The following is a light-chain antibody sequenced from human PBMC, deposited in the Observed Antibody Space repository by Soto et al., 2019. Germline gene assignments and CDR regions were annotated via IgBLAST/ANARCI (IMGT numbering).Light chain of an antibody. V-gene: IGLV1-40*01. Sequence: QSALTQPPSVSGAPGQRVTISCTGSSSNIGAGYDVHWYQQLPGTAPKLLIYGNSNRPSGVPDRFPGSKSGTSASLATTGLQAEDEADYYCQSYDSSLSGYVFGTGTKVTVL. CDR1: SSNIGAGYD. CDR2: GNS. J-gene: IGLJ1*01. CDR3: QSYDSSLSGYV.